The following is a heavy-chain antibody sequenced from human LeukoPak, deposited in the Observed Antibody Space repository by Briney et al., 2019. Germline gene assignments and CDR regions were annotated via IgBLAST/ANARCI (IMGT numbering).Heavy chain of an antibody. CDR2: MNPNSGNT. D-gene: IGHD2-15*01. V-gene: IGHV1-8*02. J-gene: IGHJ4*02. CDR3: ARAPGYCSGGSCNDY. Sequence: SVKVSCKASGYTFTDYYMHWVRQATGQGLEWMGWMNPNSGNTGYAQKFQGRVTMTRNTSISTAYMELSSLRSEDTAVYYCARAPGYCSGGSCNDYWGQGTLVTVSS. CDR1: GYTFTDYY.